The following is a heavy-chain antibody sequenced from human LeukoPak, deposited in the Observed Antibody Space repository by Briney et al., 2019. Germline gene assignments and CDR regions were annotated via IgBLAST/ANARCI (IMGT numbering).Heavy chain of an antibody. D-gene: IGHD3-10*01. Sequence: SETLSLTCTVSGGSISSYYWSWIRQPPGKGLEWIGYIYYSGSTNYNPSLKSRVTISVDTSKNQFSLKLSSVTAADTAVYYCARQWGPRGVRGVSFWFDPWGQGTPVTVSS. CDR1: GGSISSYY. V-gene: IGHV4-59*01. CDR3: ARQWGPRGVRGVSFWFDP. CDR2: IYYSGST. J-gene: IGHJ5*02.